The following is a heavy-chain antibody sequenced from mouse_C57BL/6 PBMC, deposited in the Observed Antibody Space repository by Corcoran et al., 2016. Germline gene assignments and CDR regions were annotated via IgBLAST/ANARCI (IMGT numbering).Heavy chain of an antibody. Sequence: QVQLQQSGAELVKPGASVKISCKASGYAFGSYWMNWVKQRPGKGLEWIGQIYPGDGDTNYNGKFKGKATLTADKSSSTAYMQLSSLTSEDSAVYFCARPDSSGSWFAYWGQGTLVTVSA. D-gene: IGHD3-2*02. J-gene: IGHJ3*01. CDR3: ARPDSSGSWFAY. CDR2: IYPGDGDT. V-gene: IGHV1-80*01. CDR1: GYAFGSYW.